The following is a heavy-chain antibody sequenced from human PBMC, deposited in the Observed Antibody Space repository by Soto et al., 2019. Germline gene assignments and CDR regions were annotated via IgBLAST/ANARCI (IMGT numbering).Heavy chain of an antibody. CDR2: ISYDGSNK. CDR1: GFTFSSYG. J-gene: IGHJ4*02. V-gene: IGHV3-30*03. CDR3: ARGPSSLTRFDY. Sequence: GASLRLSYADSGFTFSSYGIHWVRQAPGKGLEWVAVISYDGSNKYYAYSVKGRFTISRDNSKNTMYLQMNSMRAEDTTVYYCARGPSSLTRFDYWGQGTLVTVSS. D-gene: IGHD2-2*01.